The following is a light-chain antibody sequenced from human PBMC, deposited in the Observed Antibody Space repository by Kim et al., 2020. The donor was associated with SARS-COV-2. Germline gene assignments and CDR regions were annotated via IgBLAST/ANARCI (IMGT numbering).Light chain of an antibody. CDR1: QSVSSN. CDR3: QQYKNWPYT. CDR2: GAF. Sequence: SVSPRERPPLSCRASQSVSSNLAWYQQKPGQAPRLLIYGAFTRATGIPARFSGSGSGTEFTLTINSLQSEDFAVYYCQQYKNWPYTFGQGTKLEI. J-gene: IGKJ2*01. V-gene: IGKV3-15*01.